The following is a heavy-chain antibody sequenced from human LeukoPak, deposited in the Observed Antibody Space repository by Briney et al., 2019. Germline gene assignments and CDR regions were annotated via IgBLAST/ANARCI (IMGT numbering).Heavy chain of an antibody. V-gene: IGHV3-9*01. CDR3: AKDNRLAPYYCDY. CDR2: ISWDSGSI. J-gene: IGHJ4*02. D-gene: IGHD3-9*01. Sequence: GRSLRLSCAASGFTFDDYAMHWVRQAPGKGLEWVSGISWDSGSIGYADSVKGRFTISRDNAKNSLYLQMNSLRAEDTALYYCAKDNRLAPYYCDYWGQGTLVSVSS. CDR1: GFTFDDYA.